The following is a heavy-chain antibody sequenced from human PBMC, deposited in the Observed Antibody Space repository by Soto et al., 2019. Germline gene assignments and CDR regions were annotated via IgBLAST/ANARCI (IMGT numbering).Heavy chain of an antibody. Sequence: SEPPSLTCSVSGRSMGSDYWSWIRQSPDKGLEWLGYVFYGGTDYNPSLGGRVSMSVETSKSQFSLKLTSVTVADTAVYYCARDPRQDNGRAGVEGWGQGTTVTV. J-gene: IGHJ6*01. V-gene: IGHV4-59*01. CDR3: ARDPRQDNGRAGVEG. CDR1: GRSMGSDY. D-gene: IGHD4-17*01. CDR2: VFYGGT.